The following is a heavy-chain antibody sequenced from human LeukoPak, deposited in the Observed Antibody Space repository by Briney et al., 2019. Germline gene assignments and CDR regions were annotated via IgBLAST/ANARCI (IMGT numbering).Heavy chain of an antibody. V-gene: IGHV4-39*07. J-gene: IGHJ4*02. CDR2: IYYSGST. CDR1: GGSISSSSYY. Sequence: SETLSLTCTVSGGSISSSSYYWGWIRQPPGKGLEWIGSIYYSGSTYYNPSLKSRVTTSVDTSKNQFSLKLSSVTAADTAVYYCARGVHCSSTSCYWYFDYWGQGTLVTVSS. D-gene: IGHD2-2*01. CDR3: ARGVHCSSTSCYWYFDY.